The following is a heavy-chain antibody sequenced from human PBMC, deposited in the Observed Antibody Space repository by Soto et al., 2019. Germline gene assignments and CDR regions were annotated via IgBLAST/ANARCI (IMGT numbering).Heavy chain of an antibody. J-gene: IGHJ4*02. CDR1: GFTFSSYA. Sequence: QAQLVESGGGVVQPGRSLRLSCAASGFTFSSYAMHWVRQAPGKGLEWVAVISYDGNNKYYADSVKGRVTISRDNSKNTLYLQRNSLRTEDTAVYYCATAGSGSYPYWGQGTLVTVSS. CDR3: ATAGSGSYPY. D-gene: IGHD1-26*01. V-gene: IGHV3-30-3*01. CDR2: ISYDGNNK.